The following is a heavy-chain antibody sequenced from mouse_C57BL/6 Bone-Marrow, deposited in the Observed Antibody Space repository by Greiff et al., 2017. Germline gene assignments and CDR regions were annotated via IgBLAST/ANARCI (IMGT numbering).Heavy chain of an antibody. J-gene: IGHJ3*01. V-gene: IGHV1-18*01. CDR2: INPNNGGT. Sequence: VQLKQSGPELVKPGASVKIPCKASGYTFTDYNMDWVKQSHGKSLEWIGDINPNNGGTSYNQKFKGKATLTVDKSSSTAYMELRSLTSEDTAVEYCARAYYSNPWFAYWGQGTLVTVSA. D-gene: IGHD2-5*01. CDR1: GYTFTDYN. CDR3: ARAYYSNPWFAY.